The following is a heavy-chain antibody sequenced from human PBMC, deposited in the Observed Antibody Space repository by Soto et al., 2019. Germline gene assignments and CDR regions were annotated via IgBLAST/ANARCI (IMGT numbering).Heavy chain of an antibody. Sequence: EVQLVESGGGLVQPGGSLRLSCAASGFTFSSYSMNWVRQAPGKGLEWVSYISSSSSTIYYADSVKGRFTISRDNAKNSLYLQMNSLRAEDTAVYYCARDPASTSYYYGSGSYFGGDYWGQGTLVTVSS. CDR1: GFTFSSYS. CDR2: ISSSSSTI. J-gene: IGHJ4*02. D-gene: IGHD3-10*01. CDR3: ARDPASTSYYYGSGSYFGGDY. V-gene: IGHV3-48*01.